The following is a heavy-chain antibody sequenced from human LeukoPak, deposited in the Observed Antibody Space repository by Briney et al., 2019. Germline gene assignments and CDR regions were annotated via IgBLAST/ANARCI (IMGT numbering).Heavy chain of an antibody. CDR1: GGTFSSYA. Sequence: GSSVKVSCKASGGTFSSYAISWVRQAPGQGLEWMGRIIPILGIANYAQKFQGRVTITADKSTSTAYMELSSLRSEDTAVYYCARDGKDTAQFCFDYWGQGTLVTVSS. J-gene: IGHJ4*02. V-gene: IGHV1-69*04. D-gene: IGHD5-18*01. CDR3: ARDGKDTAQFCFDY. CDR2: IIPILGIA.